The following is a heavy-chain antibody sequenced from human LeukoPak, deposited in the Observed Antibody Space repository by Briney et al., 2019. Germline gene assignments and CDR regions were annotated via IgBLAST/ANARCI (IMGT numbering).Heavy chain of an antibody. CDR1: GFTFSIYE. V-gene: IGHV3-48*03. D-gene: IGHD6-13*01. CDR2: ISSSGSTI. CDR3: ARDALAAAGIRYYMDV. Sequence: GGYLRLSSAASGFTFSIYEMNWDPPAPGKGLGWGSYISSSGSTIYYADSVKGRFTISRDNAKNSLYLQMNSLRAEDTAVYYCARDALAAAGIRYYMDVWGKGTTVTVSS. J-gene: IGHJ6*03.